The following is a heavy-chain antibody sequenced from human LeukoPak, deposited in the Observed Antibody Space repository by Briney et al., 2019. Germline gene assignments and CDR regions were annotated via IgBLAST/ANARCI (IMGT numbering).Heavy chain of an antibody. CDR1: GGSISSYY. V-gene: IGHV4-59*01. CDR3: AREIVLADFWSGYYTTSYYMDV. CDR2: IYYSGST. J-gene: IGHJ6*03. D-gene: IGHD3-3*01. Sequence: SETLSLTCTVSGGSISSYYWSWIRQPPGKGLEWIGYIYYSGSTNYNPSLKSRVTISVDTSKNQFSLKLSSETAAATAVYYCAREIVLADFWSGYYTTSYYMDVWGKGTTVTVSS.